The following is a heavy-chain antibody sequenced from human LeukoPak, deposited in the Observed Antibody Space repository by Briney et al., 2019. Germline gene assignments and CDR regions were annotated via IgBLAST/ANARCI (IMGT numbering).Heavy chain of an antibody. V-gene: IGHV5-51*01. CDR3: ARLDRIKLFVLEY. CDR1: AYSFTGYC. Sequence: GESLKISCKGSAYSFTGYCIAWVRQMPGKGLEWMGIIYPGDSDTRYSPSFQGQVTISADKSTNTAYLQWTSLKASDTAMYFCARLDRIKLFVLEYWGQGTLVTVSP. CDR2: IYPGDSDT. D-gene: IGHD3/OR15-3a*01. J-gene: IGHJ4*02.